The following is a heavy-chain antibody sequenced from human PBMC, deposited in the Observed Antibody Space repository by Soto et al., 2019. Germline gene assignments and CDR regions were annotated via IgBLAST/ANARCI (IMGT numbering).Heavy chain of an antibody. CDR2: ITPTLNIA. J-gene: IGHJ4*02. D-gene: IGHD1-26*01. Sequence: QLQLVQSGAEVREPGSSVKVSCKASGGTFSSYTVIWVRQAPGQGLEWMGGITPTLNIAKYAAKVQGRVTITADESTSTVNMHLSSLRSEDTAVYFCARGYYSGSNPSSFDYWGQGTLVAVSS. V-gene: IGHV1-69*01. CDR1: GGTFSSYT. CDR3: ARGYYSGSNPSSFDY.